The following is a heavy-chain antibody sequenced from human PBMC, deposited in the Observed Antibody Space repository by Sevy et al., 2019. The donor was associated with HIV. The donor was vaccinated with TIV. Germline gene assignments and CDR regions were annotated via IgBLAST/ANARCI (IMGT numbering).Heavy chain of an antibody. CDR2: INGRGGST. CDR3: ARPTPRIALSSAAFFDS. Sequence: GGSLRLSCAASGFASGFTFSSFAMSWVRQLPGKGLECVSTINGRGGSTYYADSVKGRFTLSRDNSNNALFLQMDSLTPEDTALCYCARPTPRIALSSAAFFDSWGHGTLVTVSS. J-gene: IGHJ4*01. CDR1: GFTFSSFA. V-gene: IGHV3-23*01. D-gene: IGHD6-6*01.